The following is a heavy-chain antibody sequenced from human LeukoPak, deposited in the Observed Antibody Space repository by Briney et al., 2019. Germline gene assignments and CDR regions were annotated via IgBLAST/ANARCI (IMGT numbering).Heavy chain of an antibody. V-gene: IGHV3-30*04. Sequence: PGTSLRLSCLASGFSFSTYDIHWVRQAPGKGLEWIAVISTDGITKFYTDSVKGRFTISRDNSKNTLYLQMNSLRAEDTAVYYCARDMLLGRPDYMDVWGKGTTATVSS. J-gene: IGHJ6*03. CDR2: ISTDGITK. CDR3: ARDMLLGRPDYMDV. D-gene: IGHD3-16*01. CDR1: GFSFSTYD.